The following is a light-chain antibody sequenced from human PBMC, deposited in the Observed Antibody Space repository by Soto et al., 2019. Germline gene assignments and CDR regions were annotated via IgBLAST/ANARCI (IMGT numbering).Light chain of an antibody. CDR3: QQSYSIPYT. V-gene: IGKV1-39*01. CDR2: AAS. CDR1: QSINSY. Sequence: DIPMTQSPSSLSASVGDRVVITCRASQSINSYLNWYQQKPGKAPKLLIYAASSLKSGVPSRFSGSGSGTDFTLTISSLQPEDFATYYCQQSYSIPYTFGQGTKLEIK. J-gene: IGKJ2*01.